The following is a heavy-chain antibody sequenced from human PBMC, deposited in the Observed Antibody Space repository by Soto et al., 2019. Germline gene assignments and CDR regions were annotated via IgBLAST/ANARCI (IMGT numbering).Heavy chain of an antibody. CDR3: TTGLTIFGVVIDP. D-gene: IGHD3-3*01. V-gene: IGHV5-51*01. CDR1: GYSFTNYW. Sequence: GESLKISCKASGYSFTNYWIGWVRQMPGKGLEWMAIIYPGDSDARYRPSFQGQVTISADKSINTAYLQWSSLKASDTAVYYCTTGLTIFGVVIDPWGQGTLVTVSS. CDR2: IYPGDSDA. J-gene: IGHJ5*02.